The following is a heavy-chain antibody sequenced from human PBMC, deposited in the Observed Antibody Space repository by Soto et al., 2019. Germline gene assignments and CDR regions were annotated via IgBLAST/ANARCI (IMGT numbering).Heavy chain of an antibody. J-gene: IGHJ4*02. CDR1: GGSISSSSDY. V-gene: IGHV4-39*01. CDR3: ARRYAGTFDY. D-gene: IGHD1-1*01. Sequence: QLQLQESGPGLVKPSETLSLTCTVSGGSISSSSDYWGWIRQPPGKGLEWIGSIYYSGSTYYTPSLHSRIIMSVDTSKNQFSLKLSSVTAADTAVYYCARRYAGTFDYWGQGTLVTVSS. CDR2: IYYSGST.